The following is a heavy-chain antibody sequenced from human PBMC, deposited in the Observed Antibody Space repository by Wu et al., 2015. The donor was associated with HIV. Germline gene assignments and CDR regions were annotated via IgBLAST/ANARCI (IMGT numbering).Heavy chain of an antibody. CDR2: MNPNTGNT. J-gene: IGHJ6*03. Sequence: QVQLVQSGAEVKKPGASVKVSCKASGYTFTRYDINWVRQATGQGLEWMGWMNPNTGNTGYAQKFQGRVTITRNTSISTAYMELSSLRSEDTAVYYCARGLDPRRYGGNFDQYYYMDVWGKGTTVAVSS. D-gene: IGHD4/OR15-4a*01. CDR3: ARGLDPRRYGGNFDQYYYMDV. CDR1: GYTFTRYD. V-gene: IGHV1-8*03.